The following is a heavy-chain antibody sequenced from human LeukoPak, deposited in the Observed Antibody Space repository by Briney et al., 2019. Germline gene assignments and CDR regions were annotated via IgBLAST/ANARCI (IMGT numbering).Heavy chain of an antibody. CDR2: ISYDGSNK. Sequence: GSLRLSCSASGFTFSSYGMHWVRQAPGKGLEWVAVISYDGSNKYYADSVKGRFTISRDNSKNTLYLQMNSLRVEDSAVYYCARDPGAFPYFFDYWGQGTLVTVSS. J-gene: IGHJ4*02. D-gene: IGHD4/OR15-4a*01. CDR3: ARDPGAFPYFFDY. CDR1: GFTFSSYG. V-gene: IGHV3-30*03.